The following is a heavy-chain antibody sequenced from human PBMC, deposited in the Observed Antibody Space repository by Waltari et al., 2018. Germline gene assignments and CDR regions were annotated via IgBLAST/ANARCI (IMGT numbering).Heavy chain of an antibody. Sequence: EVQLVESGGGLVKPGGSLRLSCAASGFTFSTYSINGVRQAPGKGREWVSSISSGSDYKYYADSLKGRFTISRDNAKKSVYLRMNSLRVEDTAVYYCARVGRGYSTGLDYWGQGTLVTVSS. V-gene: IGHV3-21*01. D-gene: IGHD6-19*01. CDR2: ISSGSDYK. J-gene: IGHJ4*02. CDR1: GFTFSTYS. CDR3: ARVGRGYSTGLDY.